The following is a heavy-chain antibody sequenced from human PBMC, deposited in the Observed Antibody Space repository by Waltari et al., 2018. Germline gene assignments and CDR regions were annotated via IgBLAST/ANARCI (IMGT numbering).Heavy chain of an antibody. D-gene: IGHD3-3*01. CDR2: IFSNDEK. CDR3: ARIPVYYDFWSGFTGYYYMDV. J-gene: IGHJ6*03. CDR1: GFSLSNARMG. Sequence: QVTLKESGPVLVKPTETLTLTCTVSGFSLSNARMGVSWLRQPPGKALEWLAHIFSNDEKSYSTSLKSRLTISKDTSKSQVVLTMTNMDPVDTATYYCARIPVYYDFWSGFTGYYYMDVWGKGTTVTISS. V-gene: IGHV2-26*01.